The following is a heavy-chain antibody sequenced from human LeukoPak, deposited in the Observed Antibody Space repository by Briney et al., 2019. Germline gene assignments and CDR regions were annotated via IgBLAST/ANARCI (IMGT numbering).Heavy chain of an antibody. D-gene: IGHD3-22*01. CDR3: AKRDYYGSSGYYYYFDY. CDR2: ISAGGGST. Sequence: PGGSLRLSCAASGFTFSNYAMSWGRQAPGKGLEWVSAISAGGGSTYYADSVKGRFTISRDNSKNTLYLQMNSLRAEDTAVYYCAKRDYYGSSGYYYYFDYWGQGTLVTVSS. CDR1: GFTFSNYA. J-gene: IGHJ4*02. V-gene: IGHV3-23*01.